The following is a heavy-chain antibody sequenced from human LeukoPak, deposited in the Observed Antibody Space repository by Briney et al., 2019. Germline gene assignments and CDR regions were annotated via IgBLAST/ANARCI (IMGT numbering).Heavy chain of an antibody. Sequence: EASVKVSCKASGYTFTSYGISWVRQAPGQGLKWMGWISAYNGNTNYAQKLQGRVTMTPDTSTSTAYMELRSLRSDDTAVYYCARVAVGATNWFDPRGQGTLVTVSS. CDR3: ARVAVGATNWFDP. J-gene: IGHJ5*02. CDR1: GYTFTSYG. D-gene: IGHD1-26*01. CDR2: ISAYNGNT. V-gene: IGHV1-18*01.